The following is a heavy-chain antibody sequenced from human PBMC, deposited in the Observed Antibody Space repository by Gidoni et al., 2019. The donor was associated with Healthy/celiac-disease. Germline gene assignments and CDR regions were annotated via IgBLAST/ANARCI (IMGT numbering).Heavy chain of an antibody. CDR3: ARWGVVPAATSLDWFDP. Sequence: EVQLVQSGAEVKMPGESLKISCKGSGYSFTSYWIGWVRQMPGKVLEWMGISYPGDSDTRYSPSFQGQVTISADKSISTAYLQWSSLKASDTAMYYCARWGVVPAATSLDWFDPWGQGTLVTVSS. D-gene: IGHD2-2*01. J-gene: IGHJ5*02. V-gene: IGHV5-51*03. CDR2: SYPGDSDT. CDR1: GYSFTSYW.